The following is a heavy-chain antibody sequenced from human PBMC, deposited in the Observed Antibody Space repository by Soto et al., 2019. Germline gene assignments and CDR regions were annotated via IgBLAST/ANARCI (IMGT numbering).Heavy chain of an antibody. CDR3: AKDDSPGIAAAGTFWYYYYGMDV. CDR2: ISYDGSNK. J-gene: IGHJ6*02. Sequence: GGSLRLSCAASGFTFSSYGMHWVRQAPGKGLEWVAVISYDGSNKYYADSVKGRFTISRDNSKNTLYLQMNSLRAEDTAVYYCAKDDSPGIAAAGTFWYYYYGMDVWGQGTTVTVSS. D-gene: IGHD6-13*01. V-gene: IGHV3-30*18. CDR1: GFTFSSYG.